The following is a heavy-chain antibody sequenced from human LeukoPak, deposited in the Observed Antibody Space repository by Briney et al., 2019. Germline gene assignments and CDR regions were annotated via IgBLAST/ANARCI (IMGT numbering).Heavy chain of an antibody. J-gene: IGHJ4*02. V-gene: IGHV1-8*01. CDR3: ARVDFDWLSRSYYFDY. Sequence: ASAKVSCKASGYTFTSYDINWVRQATGQGLEWMGWMNPNSGNTGYAQKFQGRVTMTRNTPISTAYMELSSLRSEDTAVYYCARVDFDWLSRSYYFDYWGQGTLVTVSS. CDR2: MNPNSGNT. D-gene: IGHD3-9*01. CDR1: GYTFTSYD.